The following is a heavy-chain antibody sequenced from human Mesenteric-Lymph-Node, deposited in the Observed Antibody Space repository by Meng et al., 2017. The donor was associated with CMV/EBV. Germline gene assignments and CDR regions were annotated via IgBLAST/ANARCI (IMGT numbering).Heavy chain of an antibody. CDR3: ARLSISSAGTGFDY. CDR1: GGSISSSYW. J-gene: IGHJ4*02. Sequence: SGGSISSSYWWSWVRQSPGKELEWIGEIFHTGSTNYNPSLKSRVTISVDKSKSQFSLKMSSVTAADTAVYFCARLSISSAGTGFDYWGQGTLVTVSS. V-gene: IGHV4-4*01. D-gene: IGHD6-13*01. CDR2: IFHTGST.